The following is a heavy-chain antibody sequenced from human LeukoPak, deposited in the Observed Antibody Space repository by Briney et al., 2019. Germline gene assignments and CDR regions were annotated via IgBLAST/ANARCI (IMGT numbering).Heavy chain of an antibody. CDR1: GGTFSSYA. CDR2: IIPIFGTA. J-gene: IGHJ6*03. Sequence: SVKVSCKASGGTFSSYAISWVRQAPGQGLEWMGGIIPIFGTANYAQKFQGRVTITADESTSTAYMELSSLRSEDTAVYYCARDAADFWSGQRRHYYYYYMDVWGKGTTVTVSS. CDR3: ARDAADFWSGQRRHYYYYYMDV. D-gene: IGHD3-3*01. V-gene: IGHV1-69*01.